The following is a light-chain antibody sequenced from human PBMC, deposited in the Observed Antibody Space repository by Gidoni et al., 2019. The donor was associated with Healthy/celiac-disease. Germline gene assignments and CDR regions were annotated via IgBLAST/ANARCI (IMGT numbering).Light chain of an antibody. CDR2: GKN. V-gene: IGLV3-19*01. Sequence: SSELTQDPAVSVALGQTVSITCQGDSLRSYYASWYQQKPGRAPVLVIYGKNNRPSGIPDRFSGSSSGNTASLTITGAQAEGEADYYCNSRDSSGNHVVFGGGTKLTVL. J-gene: IGLJ2*01. CDR3: NSRDSSGNHVV. CDR1: SLRSYY.